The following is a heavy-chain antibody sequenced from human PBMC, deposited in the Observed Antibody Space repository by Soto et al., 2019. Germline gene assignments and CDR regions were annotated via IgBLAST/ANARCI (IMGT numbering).Heavy chain of an antibody. CDR2: IWYDGSNK. CDR1: GFTFSSYG. J-gene: IGHJ6*02. V-gene: IGHV3-33*01. CDR3: ARSNYDYVWGSYPYGMDV. D-gene: IGHD3-16*02. Sequence: QVQLVESEGGVVQPGRSLRLSCAASGFTFSSYGMHWVRQAPGKGLEWVAVIWYDGSNKYYADSVKGRFTISRDNSKNTLYLQMNSLRAEDTAMYYCARSNYDYVWGSYPYGMDVWGQGTTVTVSS.